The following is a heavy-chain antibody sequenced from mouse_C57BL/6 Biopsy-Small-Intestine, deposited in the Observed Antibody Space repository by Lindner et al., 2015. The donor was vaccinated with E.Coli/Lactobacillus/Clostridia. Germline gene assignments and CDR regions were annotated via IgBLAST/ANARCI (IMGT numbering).Heavy chain of an antibody. CDR3: ARDEDNWNYGRY. Sequence: SVKVSCKASGYTFTGYYMHWVRQAPGQGLEWMGRINPNSGGTNYAQKFQGRVTMTRDTSISTAYMELSRLRSDDTAVYYCARDEDNWNYGRYWGQGTLVTVSS. V-gene: IGHV1-53*01. J-gene: IGHJ4*01. CDR1: GYTFTGYY. D-gene: IGHD1-1*01. CDR2: INPNSGGT.